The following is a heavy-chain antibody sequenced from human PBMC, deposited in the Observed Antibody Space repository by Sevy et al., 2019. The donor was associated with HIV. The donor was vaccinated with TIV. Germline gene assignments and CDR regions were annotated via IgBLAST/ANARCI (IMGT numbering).Heavy chain of an antibody. Sequence: ASVKVSCKASGYTFSSYGISWVRQAPGQGLEWMGWISDYNGYTNYAHKFQGRVTMSTETSTRTAYMELRSLSSDDTAVNFGAREGYYYRSGTYRPPNCYGMDVWGQGTAVTVSS. D-gene: IGHD3-10*01. V-gene: IGHV1-18*01. CDR3: AREGYYYRSGTYRPPNCYGMDV. J-gene: IGHJ6*02. CDR1: GYTFSSYG. CDR2: ISDYNGYT.